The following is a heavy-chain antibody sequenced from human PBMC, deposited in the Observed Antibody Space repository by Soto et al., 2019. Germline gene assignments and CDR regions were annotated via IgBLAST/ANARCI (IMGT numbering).Heavy chain of an antibody. Sequence: PSETLSLTCAVSGGSISSGGYSWGWIRQPPGKGLEWIGYIYHSANTYYNPSLKGRVTISVDRSKNQFSLKLSSVTAADTAVYYCARAPDYWGQGTLVTVSS. CDR1: GGSISSGGYS. CDR3: ARAPDY. V-gene: IGHV4-30-2*01. J-gene: IGHJ4*02. CDR2: IYHSANT.